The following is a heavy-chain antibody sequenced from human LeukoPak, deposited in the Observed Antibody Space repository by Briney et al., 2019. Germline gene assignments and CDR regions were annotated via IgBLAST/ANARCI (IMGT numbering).Heavy chain of an antibody. V-gene: IGHV3-33*06. CDR3: VKDHRDSGNYYYYYGMDV. Sequence: GGSLRLSCVGSGFNFRDSGMHWVRQAPGKGLEWVAVMWNDGITGKYADSVRGRFRVSRDNSKNTVYLQMDSLRAEDTAVYACVKDHRDSGNYYYYYGMDVWGQGTTVAVSS. J-gene: IGHJ6*02. CDR1: GFNFRDSG. CDR2: MWNDGITG. D-gene: IGHD1-26*01.